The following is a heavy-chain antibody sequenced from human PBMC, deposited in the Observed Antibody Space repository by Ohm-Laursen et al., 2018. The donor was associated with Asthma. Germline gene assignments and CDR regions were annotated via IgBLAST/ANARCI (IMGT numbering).Heavy chain of an antibody. CDR2: ISGSRSNT. CDR1: GFTLSPYD. CDR3: ARCGDIAAAGTGFDY. J-gene: IGHJ4*02. D-gene: IGHD6-13*01. V-gene: IGHV3-21*04. Sequence: SLRLSCSASGFTLSPYDMNWVRQAPGKGLEWVSSISGSRSNTYYSDSVKGRFTISRDNAKNSLYLQMNSLRAEDTAVYYCARCGDIAAAGTGFDYWGQGTLVTVSS.